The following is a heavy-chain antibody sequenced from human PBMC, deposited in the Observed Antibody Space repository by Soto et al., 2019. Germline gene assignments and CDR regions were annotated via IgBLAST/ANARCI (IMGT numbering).Heavy chain of an antibody. CDR1: GFTFSSCA. CDR2: ISYDGSNK. J-gene: IGHJ4*02. Sequence: QVQLVESGGGVVQPGRSLRLSCAASGFTFSSCAMHWVRQAPGKGLEWVALISYDGSNKYYADYVKGRFTISRDNSKTTLYLRVNSLRAEDTAVYYCARDKRDLRFLEWSYYFDYWGQGTLVTVSS. V-gene: IGHV3-30-3*01. CDR3: ARDKRDLRFLEWSYYFDY. D-gene: IGHD3-3*01.